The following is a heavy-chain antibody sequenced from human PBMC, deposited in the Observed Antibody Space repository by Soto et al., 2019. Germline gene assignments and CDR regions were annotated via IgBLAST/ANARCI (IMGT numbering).Heavy chain of an antibody. Sequence: QVKLVESGGTVVQPGRSLRLSCAASGFTFSSYGMHWVGQAPGKGLEWVAVIKSDGTNKYYTDSMKGRFSISRDKSKKILYLQMINLGPDDTAVYYCATPRSSLEWPPFDPWGRGTLVTVSP. V-gene: IGHV3-30*03. CDR1: GFTFSSYG. D-gene: IGHD3-3*01. CDR3: ATPRSSLEWPPFDP. CDR2: IKSDGTNK. J-gene: IGHJ5*02.